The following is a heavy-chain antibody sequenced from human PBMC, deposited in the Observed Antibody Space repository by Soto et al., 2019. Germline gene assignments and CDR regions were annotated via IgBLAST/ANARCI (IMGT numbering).Heavy chain of an antibody. CDR2: IIPIFGTA. J-gene: IGHJ4*02. CDR3: ASNPPYSSSYFDY. CDR1: GGTFSSYA. V-gene: IGHV1-69*13. Sequence: SVKVSCKASGGTFSSYAISWVRQAPGQGLEWMGGIIPIFGTANYAQKFQGRVTITADESTSTAYMELSSLRSEDTAVYYCASNPPYSSSYFDYWGQGTLVTVSS. D-gene: IGHD6-6*01.